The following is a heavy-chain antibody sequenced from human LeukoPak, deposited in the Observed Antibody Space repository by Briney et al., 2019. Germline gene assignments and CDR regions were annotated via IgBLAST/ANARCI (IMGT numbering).Heavy chain of an antibody. CDR3: ARAWVQRHSRRFGMDV. V-gene: IGHV3-48*03. CDR1: GFTFSNYE. CDR2: ISL. J-gene: IGHJ6*02. D-gene: IGHD1-1*01. Sequence: AGGSLRLSCAASGFTFSNYEVNWVRQAPGKGLEWVATISLDYADSVRGRFTISRDNATNSVLLQMDSLRAEDTAVYYCARAWVQRHSRRFGMDVWGQGTTVTVSS.